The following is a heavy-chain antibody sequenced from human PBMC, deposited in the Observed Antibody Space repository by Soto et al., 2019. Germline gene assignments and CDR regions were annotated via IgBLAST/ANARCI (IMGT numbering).Heavy chain of an antibody. D-gene: IGHD3-3*01. CDR1: GGSISSNNYY. CDR3: VVIGLGAVTSARPY. V-gene: IGHV4-39*01. J-gene: IGHJ1*01. CDR2: IHYRGST. Sequence: QLQLQESGPGLVKPSETLSLTCTVSGGSISSNNYYWGCIRQPPGKGLEWIGSIHYRGSTYYNPSLKSRVTISVDTSKNQFSLKLSSVTAADTAVYYCVVIGLGAVTSARPYWGQGTLVTVSS.